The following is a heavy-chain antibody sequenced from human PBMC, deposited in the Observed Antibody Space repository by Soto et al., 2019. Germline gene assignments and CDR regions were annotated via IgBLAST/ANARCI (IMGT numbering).Heavy chain of an antibody. CDR1: GFTFSSYA. CDR2: ISYDGSNK. CDR3: ARDPGGLFGDDGAFDI. D-gene: IGHD3-16*01. V-gene: IGHV3-30*14. Sequence: QVQLVESGGGVVQPGRSLRLSCAASGFTFSSYAMHWVRQAPGKGLEWVAVISYDGSNKYYADSVKGRFTISRDNSKNTLYLQMNSLRAEDTAVYYCARDPGGLFGDDGAFDIWGQGTMVTVSS. J-gene: IGHJ3*02.